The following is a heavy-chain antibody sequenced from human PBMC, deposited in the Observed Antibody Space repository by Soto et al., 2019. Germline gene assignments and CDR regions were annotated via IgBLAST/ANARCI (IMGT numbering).Heavy chain of an antibody. CDR1: GFTFSNSA. CDR3: ARLLGSSSTPFDY. V-gene: IGHV3-23*01. D-gene: IGHD6-13*01. CDR2: ISSSGGST. J-gene: IGHJ4*02. Sequence: GGSLRLSCAASGFTFSNSAMNWVRQAPGKGLEWVSRISSSGGSTYYADSVKGRFTISRDNSKNTLYLQMNSLRAEDTALYYCARLLGSSSTPFDYWGQGTLVTVSS.